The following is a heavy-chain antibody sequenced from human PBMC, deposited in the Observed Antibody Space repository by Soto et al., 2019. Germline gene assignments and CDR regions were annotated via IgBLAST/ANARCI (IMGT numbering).Heavy chain of an antibody. V-gene: IGHV3-23*01. CDR1: GFTFSSYA. CDR3: AKVSGYSGSHYDLNWFDP. CDR2: ISGSGGST. J-gene: IGHJ5*02. Sequence: GGSLRLSCAASGFTFSSYAMSWVRQAPGKGLEWVSAISGSGGSTYYADSVKGRFTISRDNSKNTLYLQMNSLRAEDTAVYYCAKVSGYSGSHYDLNWFDPWGQGTLVTVSS. D-gene: IGHD1-26*01.